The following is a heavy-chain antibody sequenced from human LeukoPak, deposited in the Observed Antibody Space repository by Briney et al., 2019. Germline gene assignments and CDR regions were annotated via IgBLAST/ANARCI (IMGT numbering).Heavy chain of an antibody. J-gene: IGHJ6*02. Sequence: SVKVSCKASGGTFSSYAISWVRQAPGQGLEWMGRIIPILGIANYAQKSQGRVTITADKSTSTAYMELSSLRSEDTAVYYCARCRASGYYYDDYYYYGMDVCGQGTTVTVSS. D-gene: IGHD3-22*01. V-gene: IGHV1-69*04. CDR2: IIPILGIA. CDR3: ARCRASGYYYDDYYYYGMDV. CDR1: GGTFSSYA.